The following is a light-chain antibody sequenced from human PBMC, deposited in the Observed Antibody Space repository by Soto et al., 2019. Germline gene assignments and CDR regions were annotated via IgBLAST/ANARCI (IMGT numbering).Light chain of an antibody. CDR1: QSISGSY. CDR2: GVS. V-gene: IGKV3-15*01. Sequence: EIVLTQSPGTLSLSPGERATLSCTASQSISGSYLAWYQQKPGQAPRVVIYGVSRRATGIPARFSGSGSGTEFTLTISSLQSEDFAVYYCQQYNEWPSWTFGQGTKVDIK. J-gene: IGKJ1*01. CDR3: QQYNEWPSWT.